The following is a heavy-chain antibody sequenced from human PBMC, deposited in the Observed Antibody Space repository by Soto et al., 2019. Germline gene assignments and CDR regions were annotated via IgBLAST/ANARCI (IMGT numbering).Heavy chain of an antibody. J-gene: IGHJ4*02. CDR2: IRGRGATT. V-gene: IGHV3-23*01. CDR1: DFTLSSYG. CDR3: AKDVNYYVLAGYDYY. D-gene: IGHD3-9*01. Sequence: EVQLLESGGGLVQPGGSLRLSCAASDFTLSSYGMTWVRQPPGKGLEWVSTIRGRGATTYYADSVKGRFTISRDDSKNSLYLQMNSLRVDDTAVYFCAKDVNYYVLAGYDYYWGQGTRVTVSS.